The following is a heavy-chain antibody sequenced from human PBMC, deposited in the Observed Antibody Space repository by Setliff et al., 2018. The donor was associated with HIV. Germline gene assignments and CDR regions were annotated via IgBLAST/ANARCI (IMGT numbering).Heavy chain of an antibody. V-gene: IGHV1-18*01. J-gene: IGHJ4*02. CDR2: INCYSGDS. CDR1: GYSFFSYS. D-gene: IGHD1-26*01. CDR3: ARATYSGSPNPPQDY. Sequence: ASVKVSCKASGYSFFSYSITWVRQAPGQGLEWVGWINCYSGDSKFPEKLQGRITMTADTSTSTAYMELRNLTSDDTAMYYCARATYSGSPNPPQDYWGQGTPVTVSS.